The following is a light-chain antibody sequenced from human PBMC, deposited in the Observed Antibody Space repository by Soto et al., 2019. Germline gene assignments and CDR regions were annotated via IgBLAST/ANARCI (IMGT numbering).Light chain of an antibody. CDR1: QSVSSSY. V-gene: IGKV3-20*01. CDR3: QQYGSSSLT. CDR2: GAS. Sequence: EIVLTQSPGTLSLSPGERATLSCRASQSVSSSYLAWYQQKPGQAPRLLIYGASGRATGIPDRFSGSGSGTDFTLTTSRLELEEFAVYYCQQYGSSSLTFGGGTKGEIK. J-gene: IGKJ4*01.